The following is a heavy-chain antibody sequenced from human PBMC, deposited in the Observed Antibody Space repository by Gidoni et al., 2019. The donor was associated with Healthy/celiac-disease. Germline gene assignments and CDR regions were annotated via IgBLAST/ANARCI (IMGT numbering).Heavy chain of an antibody. V-gene: IGHV3-64D*06. Sequence: EVQLVESGGGLVQPGGSLRLSCSASGFTFSSYAMHWVRQAPGKGLEYVSASSSNGGSTYDADSVKGRFTISRDNSKNTLYLQMSSLRAEDTAVYYCVYCSSTSCYYDHWGQGTLVTVSS. CDR3: VYCSSTSCYYDH. D-gene: IGHD2-2*01. J-gene: IGHJ4*02. CDR2: SSSNGGST. CDR1: GFTFSSYA.